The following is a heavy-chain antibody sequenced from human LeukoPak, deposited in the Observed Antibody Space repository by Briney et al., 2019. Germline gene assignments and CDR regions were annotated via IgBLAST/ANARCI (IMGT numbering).Heavy chain of an antibody. CDR1: GGSIRSSYYY. CDR2: IYDSGST. Sequence: PSETLSLTCTVSGGSIRSSYYYWGWIRQPPGKGPEWIGSIYDSGSTYYNPSLKSRVTISVDTSKNQFSLKLNSVTAADTAVYYCARDYYGSGSYFDRWGQGTLVTVSS. D-gene: IGHD3-10*01. J-gene: IGHJ5*02. CDR3: ARDYYGSGSYFDR. V-gene: IGHV4-39*02.